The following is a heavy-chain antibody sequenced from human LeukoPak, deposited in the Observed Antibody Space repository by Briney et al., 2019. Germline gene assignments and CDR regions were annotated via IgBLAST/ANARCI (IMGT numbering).Heavy chain of an antibody. CDR3: ARLGIGAVAGFDY. CDR2: IYSGGTT. J-gene: IGHJ4*02. Sequence: SGTLSLTCSVSAGSISSSGHYWGWIRQPPGKGLEWIGNIYSGGTTNYNPSLKSRVTISVDTSKNQFSLKLSSVTAADTAVYYCARLGIGAVAGFDYWGQGTLVTVSS. V-gene: IGHV4-39*01. CDR1: AGSISSSGHY. D-gene: IGHD6-13*01.